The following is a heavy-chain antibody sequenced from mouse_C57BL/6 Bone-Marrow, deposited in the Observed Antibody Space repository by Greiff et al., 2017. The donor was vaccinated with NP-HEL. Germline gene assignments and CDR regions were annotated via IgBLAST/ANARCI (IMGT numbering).Heavy chain of an antibody. CDR3: TRPNYYGSSYWYFDV. Sequence: VKLMESGAELVRPGASVTLSCKASGYTFTDYEMHWVKQTPVHGLEWIGAIDPETGGTAYNEKFKGKAILTADKSSSTAYMELRSLTSEDSAVYYCTRPNYYGSSYWYFDVWGRGTTVTVSA. CDR2: IDPETGGT. V-gene: IGHV1-15*01. J-gene: IGHJ1*03. CDR1: GYTFTDYE. D-gene: IGHD1-1*01.